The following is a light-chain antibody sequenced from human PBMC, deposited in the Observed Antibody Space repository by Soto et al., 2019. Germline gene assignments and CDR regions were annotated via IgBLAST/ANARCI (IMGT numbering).Light chain of an antibody. V-gene: IGKV1-13*02. J-gene: IGKJ4*01. CDR3: QQFNSYPLT. CDR2: DAT. CDR1: QGVSSA. Sequence: AIPLTQSPSSLSASVGDRVTITCRATQGVSSALAWYQQKPGKAPKLLIYDATSLQSGVPSRFRGSGSGTDFTLTISSLQPEDFATYYCQQFNSYPLTFGGGTKVEIK.